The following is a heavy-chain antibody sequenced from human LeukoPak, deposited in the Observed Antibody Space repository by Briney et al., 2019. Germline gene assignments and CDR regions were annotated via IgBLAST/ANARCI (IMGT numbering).Heavy chain of an antibody. CDR3: ARHHSGSWGGAWFDP. V-gene: IGHV4-34*01. CDR1: GGFFSGYY. J-gene: IGHJ5*02. Sequence: SDTLSLPCAVYGGFFSGYYWICLRQPTGRGLEGIGEINHSGSTNYNPSLKGRVTISVDTSKNQFSLNVSSVTAADAAGYYGARHHSGSWGGAWFDPWGQGTLVTVSS. D-gene: IGHD6-13*01. CDR2: INHSGST.